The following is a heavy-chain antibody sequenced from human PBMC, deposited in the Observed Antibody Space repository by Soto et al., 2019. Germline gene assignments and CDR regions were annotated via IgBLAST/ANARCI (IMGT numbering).Heavy chain of an antibody. V-gene: IGHV3-9*01. Sequence: GGSLRLSCAASGFTFDDYAMHWVRQAPGKGLEWVSGISWNSGSIGYADSVKGRFTISRDNAKNSLYLQMNSLRAEDTALYYCAEVGATDAFDIWGQGTMVTVSS. CDR2: ISWNSGSI. CDR3: AEVGATDAFDI. CDR1: GFTFDDYA. D-gene: IGHD1-26*01. J-gene: IGHJ3*02.